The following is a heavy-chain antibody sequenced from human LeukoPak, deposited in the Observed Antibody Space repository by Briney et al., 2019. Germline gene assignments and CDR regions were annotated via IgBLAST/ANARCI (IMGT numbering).Heavy chain of an antibody. J-gene: IGHJ5*02. D-gene: IGHD3-22*01. CDR3: ARASSSAPWFDP. CDR1: GVSINSLY. CDR2: IYDSGIT. Sequence: PSETLSLTCSVSGVSINSLYFIWIRQSPGKGLEWIGYIYDSGITKYNPSLKSRVTISVDTSKNQFSLRLRSVTAADTAVYFCARASSSAPWFDPWGQGTLVTVSS. V-gene: IGHV4-59*11.